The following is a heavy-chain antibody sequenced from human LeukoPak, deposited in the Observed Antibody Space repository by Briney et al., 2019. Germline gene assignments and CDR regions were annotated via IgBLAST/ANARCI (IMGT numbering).Heavy chain of an antibody. Sequence: GESLKISCKGSGYSFTSCWIGWVRQMPGKGLEWMGIIYPDDSDTRYSPSFQGQVSISADKSISTAYLQWSSLKASDTAIYYCARTYSYGRNDAFDIWGQGTMVTVSS. V-gene: IGHV5-51*01. CDR1: GYSFTSCW. J-gene: IGHJ3*02. CDR3: ARTYSYGRNDAFDI. CDR2: IYPDDSDT. D-gene: IGHD5-18*01.